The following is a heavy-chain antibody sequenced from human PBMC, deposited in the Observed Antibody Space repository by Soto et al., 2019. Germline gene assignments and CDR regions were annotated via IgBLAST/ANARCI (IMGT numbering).Heavy chain of an antibody. CDR2: ISYDGTNQ. V-gene: IGHV3-30*03. J-gene: IGHJ4*02. CDR3: AGGQYYFDY. D-gene: IGHD2-15*01. CDR1: GFPFSSYG. Sequence: QVQLVESGGGVVQPGRSLRLSCAASGFPFSSYGMHWVRQVPGKGLDWVALISYDGTNQYYADSVKGRFTVSRDNSKNTLYLHMSSLRAEDTAVYYCAGGQYYFDYCGQGTLVSVSS.